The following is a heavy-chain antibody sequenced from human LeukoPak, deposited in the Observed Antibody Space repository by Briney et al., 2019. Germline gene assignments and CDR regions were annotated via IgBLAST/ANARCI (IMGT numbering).Heavy chain of an antibody. CDR2: IWYDGSNK. Sequence: GGSLRLSCAASGFTFSTYAMHGAPQAPAKGLEGVAVIWYDGSNKYYADSVKGRFTISRDNSKNTLYLQMNSLRAEDTAVYYCASTSGWYEPIDYWGQGTLVTVSS. CDR3: ASTSGWYEPIDY. V-gene: IGHV3-33*01. D-gene: IGHD6-19*01. CDR1: GFTFSTYA. J-gene: IGHJ4*02.